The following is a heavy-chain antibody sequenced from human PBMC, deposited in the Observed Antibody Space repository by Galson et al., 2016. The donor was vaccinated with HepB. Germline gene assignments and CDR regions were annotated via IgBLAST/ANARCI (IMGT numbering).Heavy chain of an antibody. J-gene: IGHJ5*02. D-gene: IGHD7-27*01. CDR3: ARAEANWDGGDDNWFDP. V-gene: IGHV6-1*01. Sequence: CAISGDSVSSDSAAWNWIRQSPSRGLEWLGRTYYRFKWYNAYALSVKSRITMNADTSKNQFSLQLNSVAPEDTALYFCARAEANWDGGDDNWFDPWGQGTLVTVSS. CDR1: GDSVSSDSAA. CDR2: TYYRFKWYN.